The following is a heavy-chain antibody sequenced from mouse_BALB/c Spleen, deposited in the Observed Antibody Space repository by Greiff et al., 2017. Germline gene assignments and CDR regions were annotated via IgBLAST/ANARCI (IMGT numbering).Heavy chain of an antibody. CDR1: GFNIKDTY. V-gene: IGHV14-3*02. CDR2: IDPANGNT. Sequence: EVQLQQSGAELVKPGASVKLSCTASGFNIKDTYMHWVKQRPEQGLEWIGRIDPANGNTKYDPKFQGKATITADTYSNTAYLQLSSLTSEDTAVYYCARVEGYPYYFDYWGQGTTLTVSS. D-gene: IGHD2-3*01. J-gene: IGHJ2*01. CDR3: ARVEGYPYYFDY.